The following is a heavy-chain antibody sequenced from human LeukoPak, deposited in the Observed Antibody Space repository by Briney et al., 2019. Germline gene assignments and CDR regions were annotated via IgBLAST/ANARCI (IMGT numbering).Heavy chain of an antibody. Sequence: SETLSLTCTVSGYSISRGYYWGWIRQPPGKGLEWIGSIYYSGSSFDNPALKSRVTISVDTSKNQFSLKLSSVTAADTAVYYCARHRSGWLQSSFDYWGQGTLVTVSS. D-gene: IGHD5-24*01. CDR1: GYSISRGYY. CDR2: IYYSGSS. J-gene: IGHJ4*02. V-gene: IGHV4-38-2*02. CDR3: ARHRSGWLQSSFDY.